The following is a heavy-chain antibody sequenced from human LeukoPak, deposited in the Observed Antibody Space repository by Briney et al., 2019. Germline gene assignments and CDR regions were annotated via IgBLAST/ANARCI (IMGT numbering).Heavy chain of an antibody. V-gene: IGHV3-9*01. Sequence: GGSLRLSCAASGFTFDDYGMHWVRQAPGKGLEWVSGITYNSGTIGYADSVKGRFTISRDNSKNTLYLQMNSLRAEDTAVYYCAKDRDMATIPYYFDYWGQGTLVTVSS. J-gene: IGHJ4*02. CDR2: ITYNSGTI. CDR3: AKDRDMATIPYYFDY. D-gene: IGHD5-24*01. CDR1: GFTFDDYG.